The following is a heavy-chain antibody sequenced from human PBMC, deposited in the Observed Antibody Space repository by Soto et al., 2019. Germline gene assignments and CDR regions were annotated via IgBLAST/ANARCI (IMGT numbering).Heavy chain of an antibody. V-gene: IGHV4-4*02. CDR2: IYHSGST. D-gene: IGHD3-10*01. Sequence: KPSETLSLTGAVSGGSISSSNWWSWVRQRPGRGLEWIGEIYHSGSTNYSPSLKSRVTISVDKSKNQFSLKLSSVTAADTAVYYCATTNYYGSGSFWFDPWGQGTLVTVSS. CDR3: ATTNYYGSGSFWFDP. J-gene: IGHJ5*02. CDR1: GGSISSSNW.